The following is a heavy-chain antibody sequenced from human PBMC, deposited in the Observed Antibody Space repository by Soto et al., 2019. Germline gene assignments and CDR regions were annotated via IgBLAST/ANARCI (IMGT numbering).Heavy chain of an antibody. J-gene: IGHJ6*02. CDR2: IYPGDSDT. Sequence: PGESLKISCKASDTTHWIGWVRQKPGKGLEWMGIIYPGDSDTKYSPSFQGQVTNSVDKSISTAYLHWSSLKASDTATYYCARLVNYYFGMDVWGLGTTVTVSS. CDR3: ARLVNYYFGMDV. CDR1: DTTHW. V-gene: IGHV5-51*01.